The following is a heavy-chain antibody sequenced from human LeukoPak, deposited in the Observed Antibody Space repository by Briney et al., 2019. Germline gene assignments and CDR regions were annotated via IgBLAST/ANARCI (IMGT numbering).Heavy chain of an antibody. J-gene: IGHJ4*02. Sequence: GGSLRLSCAPSGVTVSNNYMNWARHAPGKGLECVSLINSGGSTYYADSVNGRFTISRDNAKTTLYLQMNSLRAEDTAVYYCARDPPAVAANTYGWGQGTLVTVSS. CDR1: GVTVSNNY. CDR2: INSGGST. V-gene: IGHV3-66*01. CDR3: ARDPPAVAANTYG. D-gene: IGHD6-6*01.